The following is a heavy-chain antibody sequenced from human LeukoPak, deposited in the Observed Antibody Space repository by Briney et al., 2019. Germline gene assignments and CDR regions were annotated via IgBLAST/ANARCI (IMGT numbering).Heavy chain of an antibody. Sequence: GGSLRLSCAASGFTFSDYYMNWIRQAPGKGLEWISDISSSGGTIYYADSVKGRFTISRDNAKNSLYLQMNSLRAEDTAVYYCAGYSCGWSGAFHIWGQGTMVTVSS. CDR2: ISSSGGTI. CDR1: GFTFSDYY. D-gene: IGHD6-19*01. V-gene: IGHV3-11*04. J-gene: IGHJ3*02. CDR3: AGYSCGWSGAFHI.